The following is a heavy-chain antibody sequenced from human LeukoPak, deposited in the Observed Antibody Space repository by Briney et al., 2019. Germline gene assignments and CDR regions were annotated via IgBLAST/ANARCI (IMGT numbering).Heavy chain of an antibody. CDR2: IYYSGST. CDR1: GGSISSYY. CDR3: ARERSSGWPKGYYYYGMDV. D-gene: IGHD6-19*01. V-gene: IGHV4-59*12. J-gene: IGHJ6*02. Sequence: SETLSLTCTVSGGSISSYYWSWIRQPPGKGLEWIGYIYYSGSTNYNPSLKSRVTISVDTSKNQFSLKLSSVTAADTAVYYCARERSSGWPKGYYYYGMDVWGQGTTVTVSS.